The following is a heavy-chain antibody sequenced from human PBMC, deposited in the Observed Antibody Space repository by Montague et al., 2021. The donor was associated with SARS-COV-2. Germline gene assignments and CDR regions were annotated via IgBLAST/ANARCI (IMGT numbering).Heavy chain of an antibody. D-gene: IGHD3-22*01. J-gene: IGHJ2*01. CDR1: GESFSSDD. Sequence: SETLSLTCADYGESFSSDDWSWIRQPPGKGLEWIGEMSHSGNTKYNPSLKSRVSISVDTSKNQFSLKLTSVTAADTAVYYCARGAPTITMIVVVFTGAGWYFDLWGRGTLVTVSS. V-gene: IGHV4-34*01. CDR2: MSHSGNT. CDR3: ARGAPTITMIVVVFTGAGWYFDL.